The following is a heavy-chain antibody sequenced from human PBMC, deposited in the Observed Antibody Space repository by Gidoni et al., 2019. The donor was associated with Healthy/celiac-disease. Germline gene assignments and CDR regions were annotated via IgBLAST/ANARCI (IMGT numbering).Heavy chain of an antibody. CDR3: AKDAYYYDSSGSHGMDV. D-gene: IGHD3-22*01. Sequence: EVQLVESGGGLVQPGRSLRLSCAASGFTFDDYAMHWVRQAPGKGLEWVSGISWNSGSIGYADSVKGRFTISRDNAKNSLYLQMNSLRAEDTALYYCAKDAYYYDSSGSHGMDVWGQGTTVTVSS. CDR1: GFTFDDYA. CDR2: ISWNSGSI. V-gene: IGHV3-9*01. J-gene: IGHJ6*02.